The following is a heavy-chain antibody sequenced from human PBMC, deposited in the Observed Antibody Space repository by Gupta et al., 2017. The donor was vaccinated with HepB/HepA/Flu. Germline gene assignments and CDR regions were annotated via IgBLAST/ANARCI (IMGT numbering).Heavy chain of an antibody. Sequence: EVQLLESGGGLVQPGGSLRLSCAASGFTFSSYAMGWFGRAPGKGLEWVSAISGSGGSTDYADSVKGRFTISRDNSKNTLYLQMNSLRAEDTAVYYCAKGGEYGGIAARPLTPSFDYWGQGTLVTVSS. CDR1: GFTFSSYA. CDR2: ISGSGGST. CDR3: AKGGEYGGIAARPLTPSFDY. J-gene: IGHJ4*02. V-gene: IGHV3-23*01. D-gene: IGHD6-6*01.